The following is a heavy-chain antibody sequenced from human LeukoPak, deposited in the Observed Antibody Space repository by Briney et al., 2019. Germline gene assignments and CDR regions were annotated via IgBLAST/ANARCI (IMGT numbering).Heavy chain of an antibody. CDR2: INPSGGST. V-gene: IGHV1-46*01. Sequence: ASVKVSCKASGYTFTSYYMHWVRQAPGQGLEWMGIINPSGGSTSYAQKFQGRVTMTRDTSTSTVYMELSSLRSEDTAVYYCARDRFGGSSDIWYYYYMDVWGKGTTVTVSS. J-gene: IGHJ6*03. D-gene: IGHD4-23*01. CDR3: ARDRFGGSSDIWYYYYMDV. CDR1: GYTFTSYY.